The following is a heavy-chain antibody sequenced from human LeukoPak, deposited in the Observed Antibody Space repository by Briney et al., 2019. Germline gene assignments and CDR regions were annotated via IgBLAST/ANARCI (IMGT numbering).Heavy chain of an antibody. V-gene: IGHV4-59*11. J-gene: IGHJ3*02. CDR3: ARETTVVTPGRSDVFDI. CDR1: GGSISSHY. CDR2: IYYSGST. Sequence: PSETLSLTCTVSGGSISSHYWNWIRQPPGKGLEGIGYIYYSGSTNYNHSLKSRVTISVDTSKNQFSLKLSSVTAADTAVYYCARETTVVTPGRSDVFDIWGQGTMVTVSS. D-gene: IGHD4-23*01.